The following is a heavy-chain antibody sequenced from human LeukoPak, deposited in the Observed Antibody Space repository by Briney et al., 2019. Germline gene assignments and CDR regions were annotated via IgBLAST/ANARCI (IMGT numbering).Heavy chain of an antibody. CDR1: PYYFINFW. CDR3: ARGINDEYFQS. J-gene: IGHJ1*01. CDR2: FYPADSDT. D-gene: IGHD2/OR15-2a*01. V-gene: IGHV5-51*01. Sequence: GESLKISCKDSPYYFINFWIGWVRQMPGKGLEWMGIFYPADSDTRYNPSFQGHVTISADRSASTAYLQWHSLKASDTAIYYCARGINDEYFQSWGQGTLVTVSS.